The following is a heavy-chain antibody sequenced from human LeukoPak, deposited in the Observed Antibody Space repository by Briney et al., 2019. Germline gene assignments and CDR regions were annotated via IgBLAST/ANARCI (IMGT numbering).Heavy chain of an antibody. Sequence: ASVKVSCKASGYPFNNYDINWVRQATGQGLEWMGWMNPHSGKTGYAQNFQGRATMTRDTSISTAYMELSSLRSEGTAVYYCARLSSHYGDYKVDPWGQGTLVTVSS. D-gene: IGHD4-17*01. CDR2: MNPHSGKT. CDR3: ARLSSHYGDYKVDP. V-gene: IGHV1-8*01. J-gene: IGHJ5*02. CDR1: GYPFNNYD.